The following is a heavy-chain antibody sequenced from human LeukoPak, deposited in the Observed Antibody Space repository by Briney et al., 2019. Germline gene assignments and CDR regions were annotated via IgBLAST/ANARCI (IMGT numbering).Heavy chain of an antibody. CDR1: GGSFSDDY. Sequence: SETLSLTCAVYGGSFSDDYWSWIRQSPGKGLDWIGEINHSGGTNYNPSLKSRVTISVDTSKNQFSLKLSSVTAVDTAVYYCARERVVGATSPFDYWGQGTLVTVSS. CDR2: INHSGGT. J-gene: IGHJ4*02. CDR3: ARERVVGATSPFDY. V-gene: IGHV4-34*01. D-gene: IGHD1-26*01.